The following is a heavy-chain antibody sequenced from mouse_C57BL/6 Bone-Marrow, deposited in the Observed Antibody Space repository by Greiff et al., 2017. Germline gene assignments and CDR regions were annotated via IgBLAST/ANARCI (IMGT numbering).Heavy chain of an antibody. D-gene: IGHD1-1*01. CDR3: TTLITTVDY. CDR1: GFNIKDDY. Sequence: VQLQQSGAELVRPGASVKLSCTASGFNIKDDYMHWVKQRPEQGLEWIGWIDPENGDTEYASKFQGKATITADSSSNTASLQLSSLTSEDTAVYYCTTLITTVDYWGQGTTLTVSS. CDR2: IDPENGDT. V-gene: IGHV14-4*01. J-gene: IGHJ2*01.